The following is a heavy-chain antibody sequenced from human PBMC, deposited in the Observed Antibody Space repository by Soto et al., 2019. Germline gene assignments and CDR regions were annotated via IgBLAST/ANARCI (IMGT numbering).Heavy chain of an antibody. J-gene: IGHJ6*02. CDR2: INSDGSST. D-gene: IGHD2-15*01. CDR3: ARDRWGGGRDRAV. Sequence: EVQLVESGGGLVQPGGSLRLSCAASGFTFSTYWIHWVRQAPGKGLVWVSRINSDGSSTNYADSVKGRFTIARDNAKNTLLLQMTRLRAEDMSVYYCARDRWGGGRDRAVWGQGPTFTVSS. CDR1: GFTFSTYW. V-gene: IGHV3-74*01.